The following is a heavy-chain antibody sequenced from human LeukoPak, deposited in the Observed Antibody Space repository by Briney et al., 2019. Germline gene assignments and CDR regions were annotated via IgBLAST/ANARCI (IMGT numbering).Heavy chain of an antibody. Sequence: GGSLRLSCAASGFTFSSYVMSWVRQAPGKGLEWVSVIYSGGSTYYADSVKGRFTISRDNSKNTLYLQMNSLRAEDTAVYYCARGSAYYYDSSGYEVRYFDYWGQGTLVTVSS. CDR2: IYSGGST. CDR1: GFTFSSYV. CDR3: ARGSAYYYDSSGYEVRYFDY. J-gene: IGHJ4*02. V-gene: IGHV3-53*01. D-gene: IGHD3-22*01.